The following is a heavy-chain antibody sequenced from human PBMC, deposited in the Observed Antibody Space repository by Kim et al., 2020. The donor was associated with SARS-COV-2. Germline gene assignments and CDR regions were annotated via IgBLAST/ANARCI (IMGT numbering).Heavy chain of an antibody. CDR3: ARDHGRVVVVPAAIGY. CDR1: GYTFTGYY. Sequence: ASVKVSCKASGYTFTGYYMHWVRQAPGQGLEWMGRINPNSGGTNYAQKFQGRVTMTRDTSISTAYMELSRLRSDDTAVYYCARDHGRVVVVPAAIGYWGQGTLVTVSS. V-gene: IGHV1-2*06. CDR2: INPNSGGT. J-gene: IGHJ4*02. D-gene: IGHD2-2*01.